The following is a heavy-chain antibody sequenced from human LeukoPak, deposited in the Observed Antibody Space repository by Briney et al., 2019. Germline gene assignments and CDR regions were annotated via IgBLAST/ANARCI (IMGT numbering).Heavy chain of an antibody. CDR3: ARSPATSRSNFDY. J-gene: IGHJ4*02. Sequence: SETLSLTCAVYVDSFSDHYWTWIRQPPGKGLEWIGEIHHSGSTNYRLSLKSRVSISVDRSKNQFSLKLTSVTAADTAVYYCARSPATSRSNFDYWGQGTLVTVSS. V-gene: IGHV4-34*01. CDR1: VDSFSDHY. D-gene: IGHD2-2*01. CDR2: IHHSGST.